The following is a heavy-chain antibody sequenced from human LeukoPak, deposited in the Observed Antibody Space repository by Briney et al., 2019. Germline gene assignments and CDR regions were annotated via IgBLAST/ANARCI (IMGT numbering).Heavy chain of an antibody. J-gene: IGHJ4*02. CDR1: GFAFNTYT. CDR3: ARVSSNPYSRDYYHFDY. Sequence: KSGGSLSLSCAASGFAFNTYTMNWVRQIPGEGLEWVSSISSTGAYIYHAESMDGRFTVSRDNARNLLYLHMNSLRAEDSAMYFSARVSSNPYSRDYYHFDYWGQGTLVTVSS. CDR2: ISSTGAYI. D-gene: IGHD6-25*01. V-gene: IGHV3-21*01.